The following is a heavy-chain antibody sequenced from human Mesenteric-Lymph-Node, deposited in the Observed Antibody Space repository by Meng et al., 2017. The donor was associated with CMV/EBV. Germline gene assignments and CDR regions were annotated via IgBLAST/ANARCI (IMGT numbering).Heavy chain of an antibody. V-gene: IGHV3-33*06. D-gene: IGHD3-3*01. J-gene: IGHJ3*02. CDR1: GFTFSTYG. CDR2: IWYDGSNK. CDR3: AKDNTKVDFWSDPQRNGAFDI. Sequence: GESLKISCGASGFTFSTYGMHWVRQAPGKGLEWVALIWYDGSNKYYADSVKGRFTISRDNSKNTLSLQMNSLRAEDAAVYYCAKDNTKVDFWSDPQRNGAFDIWGQGTMVTVSS.